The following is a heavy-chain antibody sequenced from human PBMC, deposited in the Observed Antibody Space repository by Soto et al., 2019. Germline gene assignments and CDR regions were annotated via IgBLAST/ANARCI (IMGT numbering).Heavy chain of an antibody. J-gene: IGHJ4*02. Sequence: QVQLVQSGAEMKKPGSSVKVSCKASGGTFGSSSISWVRQAPGQGLEWVGRIIPLLGAANYAQKFQGRVTVTADKSRGTAYMELGSLTSEDTAVYYCARDVVVSGSHFDDWGQGTLVTVSS. V-gene: IGHV1-69*08. D-gene: IGHD2-15*01. CDR3: ARDVVVSGSHFDD. CDR1: GGTFGSSS. CDR2: IIPLLGAA.